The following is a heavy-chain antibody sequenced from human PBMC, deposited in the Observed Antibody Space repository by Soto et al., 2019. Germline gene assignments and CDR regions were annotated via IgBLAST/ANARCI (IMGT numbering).Heavy chain of an antibody. V-gene: IGHV3-72*01. CDR1: GFTFSDPY. CDR2: TKNRANSYAT. CDR3: TRAPSYYGSGSYH. J-gene: IGHJ4*02. D-gene: IGHD3-10*01. Sequence: GGSLRLSCAVSGFTFSDPYMDWVRQAPGKWLQWVGRTKNRANSYATDYAASVKGRFTISRDDSKNSVFLQMDSLKTEDTAVYYCTRAPSYYGSGSYHWGQGTLVTVSS.